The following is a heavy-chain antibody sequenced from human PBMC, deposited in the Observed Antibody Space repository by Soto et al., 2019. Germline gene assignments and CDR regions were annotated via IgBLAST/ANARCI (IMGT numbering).Heavy chain of an antibody. CDR2: ITAGGDMT. D-gene: IGHD4-17*01. V-gene: IGHV3-23*01. CDR1: GFTFSSYA. CDR3: AKYTSGDYSFDY. Sequence: EVQLLESGGDLVQPGGSLRLSCAASGFTFSSYAMGWVRQSPGKGLEWVSAITAGGDMTFYADSVKGRFTISRDNSENTLYLQMDSLRAEDTAVYSSAKYTSGDYSFDYWGQGALVSVSS. J-gene: IGHJ4*02.